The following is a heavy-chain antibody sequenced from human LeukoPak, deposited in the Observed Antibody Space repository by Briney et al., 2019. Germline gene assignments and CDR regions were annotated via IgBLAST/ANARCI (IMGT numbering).Heavy chain of an antibody. CDR1: GITFSSYV. Sequence: GGSLRLSCAASGITFSSYVVHWVRQAPGKGLEWVAVIWYDGSNKYYADSVKGRFTISRDNSKNTLYLQMNSLRAEDTAVYYCARAPYYYDSSGYEFDYWGQGTLVTVSS. V-gene: IGHV3-33*01. D-gene: IGHD3-22*01. CDR3: ARAPYYYDSSGYEFDY. CDR2: IWYDGSNK. J-gene: IGHJ4*02.